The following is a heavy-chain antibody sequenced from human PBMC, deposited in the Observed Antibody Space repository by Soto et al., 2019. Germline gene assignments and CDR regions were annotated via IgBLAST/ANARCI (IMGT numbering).Heavy chain of an antibody. CDR3: ARSQLGYDAFDI. J-gene: IGHJ3*02. CDR1: GFTFSSYS. Sequence: GGSLRLSCAASGFTFSSYSMNWVRQAPGKGLEWVSSISSSSYIYYADSVKGRFTISRDNAKNSLYLQMNSLRAEDTAVYYCARSQLGYDAFDIWGQGTMVTVSS. D-gene: IGHD6-6*01. V-gene: IGHV3-21*01. CDR2: ISSSSYI.